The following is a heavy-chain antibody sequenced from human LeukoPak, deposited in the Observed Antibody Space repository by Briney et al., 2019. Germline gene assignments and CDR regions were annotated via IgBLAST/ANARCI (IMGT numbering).Heavy chain of an antibody. J-gene: IGHJ4*02. D-gene: IGHD4-23*01. Sequence: PRGSPRLSCAASGFTFSRYDMHWVCQAPGKGLEWVAVISYDGSNKDYADSVKGRFAISRDNSRNTLFVQMNSLRAEDTAVYFCVLGHYGGLFDNWGQGALVTVSS. CDR3: VLGHYGGLFDN. CDR2: ISYDGSNK. CDR1: GFTFSRYD. V-gene: IGHV3-30*09.